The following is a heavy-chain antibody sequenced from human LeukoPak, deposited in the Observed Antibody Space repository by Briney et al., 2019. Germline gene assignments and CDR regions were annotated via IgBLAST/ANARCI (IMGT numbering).Heavy chain of an antibody. D-gene: IGHD4-17*01. CDR1: GFIFSSYS. Sequence: PGGSLRLSCAASGFIFSSYSMNWVRQAPGKGLEWVSVITGSGGNTYYADSVKGRFTISKDNSKNTLYLQMNSLRAEDTAVYYCAILHYGDYVPDAFDIWGQGTMVTVSS. CDR2: ITGSGGNT. CDR3: AILHYGDYVPDAFDI. J-gene: IGHJ3*02. V-gene: IGHV3-23*01.